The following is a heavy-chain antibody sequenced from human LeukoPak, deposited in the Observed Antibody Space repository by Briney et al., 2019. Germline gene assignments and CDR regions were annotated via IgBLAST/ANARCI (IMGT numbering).Heavy chain of an antibody. CDR2: IYYSGST. V-gene: IGHV4-30-4*01. CDR1: GGSISSGDYY. Sequence: SETLSLTCTVSGGSISSGDYYWSWIRQPPGKGLEWIGYIYYSGSTYYNPSLKSRATMSVDTSKNQFSLKLTSVTAADTAVYYCAGGGVAGRWPLDCWGQGTLVTVSS. D-gene: IGHD6-19*01. CDR3: AGGGVAGRWPLDC. J-gene: IGHJ4*02.